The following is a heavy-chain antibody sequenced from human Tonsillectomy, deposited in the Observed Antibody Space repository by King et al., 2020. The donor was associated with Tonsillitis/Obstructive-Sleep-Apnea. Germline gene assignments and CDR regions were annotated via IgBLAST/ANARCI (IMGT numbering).Heavy chain of an antibody. CDR3: ARIVEYSSRYFDS. Sequence: VQLVESGGGLVQPGGSLRLSCAASGLTVSINYMSWVRQAPGKGLEWVSVIYSGGSTYYAGSVKGRFTISRDNSKNTLYLQINSLRAEDTAVYYCARIVEYSSRYFDSWGQGTLVTVSS. CDR2: IYSGGST. CDR1: GLTVSINY. V-gene: IGHV3-66*01. D-gene: IGHD3-22*01. J-gene: IGHJ4*02.